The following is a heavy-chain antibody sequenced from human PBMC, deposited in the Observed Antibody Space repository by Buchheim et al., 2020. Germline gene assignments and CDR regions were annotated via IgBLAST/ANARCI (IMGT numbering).Heavy chain of an antibody. V-gene: IGHV3-72*01. D-gene: IGHD5-24*01. Sequence: EVQLVESGGGLVQPGGSLRLSCAASGFTFSDHYMDWVRQAPGKGLEWVGRTRNKANSYTTEYAASVKGRFTISRYDSNNSLYLQMNSLKTEDTAVYYCARERTRDGYRYYFDYWGQGTL. CDR1: GFTFSDHY. CDR3: ARERTRDGYRYYFDY. J-gene: IGHJ4*02. CDR2: TRNKANSYTT.